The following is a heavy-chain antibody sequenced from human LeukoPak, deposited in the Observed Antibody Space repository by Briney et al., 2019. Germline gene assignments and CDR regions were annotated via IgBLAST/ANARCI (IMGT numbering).Heavy chain of an antibody. Sequence: GASVRVSCAASGYTFTGYVINWVRQATGQGLEWMGWMNANSGITGYAQTFQGRVTMTRQTSLRTACLELSRVRSEDTAVSCCARGGYDSTEPHPFDYTGQGTPVTASS. V-gene: IGHV1-8*01. J-gene: IGHJ4*02. CDR1: GYTFTGYV. CDR3: ARGGYDSTEPHPFDY. CDR2: MNANSGIT. D-gene: IGHD3-22*01.